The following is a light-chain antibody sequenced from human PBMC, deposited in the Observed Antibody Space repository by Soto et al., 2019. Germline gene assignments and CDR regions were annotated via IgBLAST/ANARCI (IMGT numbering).Light chain of an antibody. CDR3: QQRSNWPPIT. V-gene: IGKV3-11*01. J-gene: IGKJ5*01. CDR1: QSVSSY. CDR2: DAS. Sequence: EIVLRQSPATLSLSPGERATLSCRASQSVSSYLAWYQQKPGQAPRLLIYDASNRATGIPARFSGSGSGTDFTLTISSLEPEDFAVYYCQQRSNWPPITCGQGTRLE.